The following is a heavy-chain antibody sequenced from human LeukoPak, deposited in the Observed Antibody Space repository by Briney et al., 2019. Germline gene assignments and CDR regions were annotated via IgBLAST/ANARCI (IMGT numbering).Heavy chain of an antibody. CDR1: GFTVSSNY. Sequence: GGSLTLSCAASGFTVSSNYMSWVRQAPGKGLEGVANIKKEGSEKYYVDSVKGRFTISRDNAKTSLYLQMNSLRAEDTAVYYCARDLSGVTGYTYGRGIDYWGQGTLVTVSS. V-gene: IGHV3-7*01. CDR2: IKKEGSEK. CDR3: ARDLSGVTGYTYGRGIDY. D-gene: IGHD5-18*01. J-gene: IGHJ4*02.